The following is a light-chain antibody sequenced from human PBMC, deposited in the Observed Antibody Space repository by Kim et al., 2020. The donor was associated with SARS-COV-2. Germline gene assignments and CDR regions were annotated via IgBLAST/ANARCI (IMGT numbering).Light chain of an antibody. CDR3: QQYYSTPPS. J-gene: IGKJ2*03. CDR1: QTVLYNSNNKNY. V-gene: IGKV4-1*01. Sequence: RAHLNDKSSQTVLYNSNNKNYLAWYQQKPGQAPKLLIYWASIRESGVSDRFSGSGSDTDFTLTISSLQAEDVAVYYCQQYYSTPPSFGQGTKLEI. CDR2: WAS.